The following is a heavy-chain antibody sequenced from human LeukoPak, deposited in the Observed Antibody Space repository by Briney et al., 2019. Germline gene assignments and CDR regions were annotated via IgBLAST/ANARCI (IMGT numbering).Heavy chain of an antibody. V-gene: IGHV3-15*01. Sequence: GGSLRLSCAASGFTFSNARMSWVRQAPGKGLEWVGRIKSKTDGGATDYAAPVKGRFTISRDDSKNTLYLQMNSLKTEDTAVYYCHCGCDCGKGYFDLWGRGTLVTVSS. CDR3: HCGCDCGKGYFDL. CDR1: GFTFSNAR. J-gene: IGHJ2*01. D-gene: IGHD2-21*02. CDR2: IKSKTDGGAT.